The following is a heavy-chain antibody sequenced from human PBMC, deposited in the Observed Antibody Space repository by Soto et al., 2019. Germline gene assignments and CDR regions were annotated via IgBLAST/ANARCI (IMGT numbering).Heavy chain of an antibody. J-gene: IGHJ5*02. CDR2: IYYSGST. CDR3: GGFGELLYPWFDP. CDR1: GSSISRYY. Sequence: PSETLSLTCSPSGSSISRYYWSWIRQPPGKGLEWIGYIYYSGSTNYNPSLQSRVTLSLDTSKNQFSLKLSSVTAADTAGYYCGGFGELLYPWFDPWGQGTLVTVSS. V-gene: IGHV4-59*08. D-gene: IGHD3-10*01.